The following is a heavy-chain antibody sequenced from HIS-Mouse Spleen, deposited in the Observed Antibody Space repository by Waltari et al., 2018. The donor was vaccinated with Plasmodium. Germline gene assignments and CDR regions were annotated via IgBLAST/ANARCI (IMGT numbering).Heavy chain of an antibody. J-gene: IGHJ2*01. V-gene: IGHV3-7*01. D-gene: IGHD6-13*01. CDR2: IKKDGSGK. Sequence: EVQLVESGGGLVQPGGSLRLSCAASGFTFSSYWMSWVRQAPGKGLEGGGNIKKDGSGKYYVDSVKGRFTISRDNAKNSLYLQMNSLRAEDTAVYYCASSWYWYFDLWGRGTLVTVSS. CDR3: ASSWYWYFDL. CDR1: GFTFSSYW.